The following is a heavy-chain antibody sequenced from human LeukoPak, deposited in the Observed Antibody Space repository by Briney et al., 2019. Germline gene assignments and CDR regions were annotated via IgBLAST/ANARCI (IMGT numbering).Heavy chain of an antibody. J-gene: IGHJ4*02. V-gene: IGHV4-59*01. CDR2: IYYSGST. D-gene: IGHD1-26*01. CDR3: ARGVIQTTYTHCWEYYFDY. Sequence: AETLSLTCTVSGVTISSYYWSWIRQPPGKEPEWIGYIYYSGSTNYNPSPKSRVTISADMSKNQFSLMLRSVTAADTAVNYCARGVIQTTYTHCWEYYFDYWGQGTLVTGSP. CDR1: GVTISSYY.